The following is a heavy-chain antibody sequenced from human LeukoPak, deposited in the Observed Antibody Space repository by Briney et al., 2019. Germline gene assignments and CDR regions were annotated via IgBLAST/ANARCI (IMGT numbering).Heavy chain of an antibody. D-gene: IGHD6-13*01. CDR1: GGSISSSSYY. J-gene: IGHJ4*02. CDR3: ARRYDSSWTFDY. CDR2: FYYSGST. V-gene: IGHV4-39*01. Sequence: SETLSLTCTVSGGSISSSSYYWDWVRQPPGKGLEWIGSFYYSGSTYCNPSLKSRVTISVDTSGDQFSLKLSSVTAADTAVYYCARRYDSSWTFDYWGQGTLVTVSS.